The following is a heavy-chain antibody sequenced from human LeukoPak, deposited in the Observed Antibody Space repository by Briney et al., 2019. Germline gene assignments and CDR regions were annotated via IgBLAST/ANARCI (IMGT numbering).Heavy chain of an antibody. CDR2: INSDSGFT. J-gene: IGHJ5*02. CDR3: ARNFDMKGFDP. D-gene: IGHD3-9*01. CDR1: GYTFTGYY. Sequence: ASVKGSCKASGYTFTGYYMNWVRQAPGQGLEWMGWINSDSGFTKYAQKFQGRVTMTRDTSITTVYMDLTRLTSDDTAVYYCARNFDMKGFDPWGQGTLVTVSS. V-gene: IGHV1-2*02.